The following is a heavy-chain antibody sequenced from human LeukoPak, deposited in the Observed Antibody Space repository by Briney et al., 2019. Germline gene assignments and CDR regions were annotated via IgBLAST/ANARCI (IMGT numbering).Heavy chain of an antibody. V-gene: IGHV3-53*01. D-gene: IGHD5-12*01. CDR2: IYSGGST. J-gene: IGHJ4*02. CDR1: GFTFSDYY. CDR3: ATAVYSGYDFGY. Sequence: GGSLRLSCAASGFTFSDYYMSWVRQAPGKGLEWVSVIYSGGSTYYADSVKGRFTISRGNSKNTLYLQMNSLRAEDTAVYYCATAVYSGYDFGYWGQGTLVTVSS.